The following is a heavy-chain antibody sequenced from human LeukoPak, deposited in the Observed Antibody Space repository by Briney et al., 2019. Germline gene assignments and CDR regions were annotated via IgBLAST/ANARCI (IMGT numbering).Heavy chain of an antibody. CDR3: AGLVGRYSSGLYYYYFDY. CDR1: GDSISGADYY. J-gene: IGHJ4*02. V-gene: IGHV4-30-4*01. D-gene: IGHD3-22*01. Sequence: SQTLSLTCTVSGDSISGADYYWSWIRQPPGKGLEWIGEMYLSGTTHSNPSVKSRVTISIDKSKNQFFLNLGSVTAADTAVYYCAGLVGRYSSGLYYYYFDYWGQGTLVTVSS. CDR2: MYLSGTT.